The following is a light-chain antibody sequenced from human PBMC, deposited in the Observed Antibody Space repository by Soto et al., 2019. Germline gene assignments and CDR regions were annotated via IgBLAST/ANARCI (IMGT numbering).Light chain of an antibody. CDR3: LQDYNYPLT. CDR1: QGIRTD. V-gene: IGKV1-6*01. CDR2: AAS. Sequence: AIPMTQSPSSLSASVGDRVTITCRASQGIRTDLGWYQQKPGKAPKLLIYAASSLQSGVPSRLSGSGSGTDCTLTIRSLQAEDCATYYCLQDYNYPLTFGGGTNVEIK. J-gene: IGKJ4*01.